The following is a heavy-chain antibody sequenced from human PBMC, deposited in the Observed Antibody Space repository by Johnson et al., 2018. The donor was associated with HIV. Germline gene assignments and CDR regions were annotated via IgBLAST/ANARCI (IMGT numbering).Heavy chain of an antibody. Sequence: VQLVESGGGLVQPGRSLRLSCVASGFTFDDYAMHWARQAPGKGLAWVSGISWNSGSIAYADSVKGRFTISRDNAKNSLYLQMNNVRAEDTALYFCARASNYYDSFGYYRRGGGSDIWGQGTMVTVSS. D-gene: IGHD3-22*01. J-gene: IGHJ3*02. CDR3: ARASNYYDSFGYYRRGGGSDI. V-gene: IGHV3-9*01. CDR2: ISWNSGSI. CDR1: GFTFDDYA.